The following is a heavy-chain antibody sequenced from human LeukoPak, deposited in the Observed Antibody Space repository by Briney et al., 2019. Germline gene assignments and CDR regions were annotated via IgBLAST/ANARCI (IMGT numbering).Heavy chain of an antibody. J-gene: IGHJ6*04. V-gene: IGHV3-48*03. CDR3: AELGITMIGGV. Sequence: GGSLRLSCAASGFTFSSYEMNWVRQAPRKGLEWVSYISSSGSTIYYADSVKGRFTISRDNAKNSLYLQMNSLRAEDTAVYYCAELGITMIGGVWGKGTTVTVSS. D-gene: IGHD3-10*02. CDR2: ISSSGSTI. CDR1: GFTFSSYE.